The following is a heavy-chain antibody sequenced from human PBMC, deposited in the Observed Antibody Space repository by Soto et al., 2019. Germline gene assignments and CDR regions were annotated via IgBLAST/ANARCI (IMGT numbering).Heavy chain of an antibody. V-gene: IGHV5-51*01. CDR1: GYKFGSAW. CDR3: ARKLSQSCDS. J-gene: IGHJ4*02. CDR2: IKPGTSDI. Sequence: PGESLKISCKGVGYKFGSAWIGWVRQMPGKGLEWMGIIKPGTSDIRYSPSCRGHVTISANEAVSTAYLQWSSLKASDTAMYYCARKLSQSCDSWGELTLVRVCS.